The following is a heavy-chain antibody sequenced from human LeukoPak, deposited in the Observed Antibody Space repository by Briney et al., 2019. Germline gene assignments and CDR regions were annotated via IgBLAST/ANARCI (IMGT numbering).Heavy chain of an antibody. CDR3: AKDASRLPYFDY. J-gene: IGHJ4*02. V-gene: IGHV3-23*01. CDR1: GFTFSSYA. D-gene: IGHD3-16*01. Sequence: PGGSLRLSCVGSGFTFSSYARSWVRQAPGKGLEWVSAISGSGGSTYYADSVKGRFTISRDNSKNTLYLQMNSLRAEDTAVYYCAKDASRLPYFDYWGQGTLVTVSS. CDR2: ISGSGGST.